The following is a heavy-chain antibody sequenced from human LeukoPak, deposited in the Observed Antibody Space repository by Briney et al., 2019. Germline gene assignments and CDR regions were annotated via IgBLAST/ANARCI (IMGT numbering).Heavy chain of an antibody. CDR3: ACSGPYSKGGVMTGY. V-gene: IGHV3-66*01. J-gene: IGHJ4*02. CDR1: GLIVSSNY. Sequence: GGSLRLSCAASGLIVSSNYMRWVRQAPGKGLEWVSIIYRDGNTHYPDSVKGRFTISRDNSKNTLSLQMNSLRAEDTAVYYCACSGPYSKGGVMTGYWGQGTLVTVSS. CDR2: IYRDGNT. D-gene: IGHD2-21*02.